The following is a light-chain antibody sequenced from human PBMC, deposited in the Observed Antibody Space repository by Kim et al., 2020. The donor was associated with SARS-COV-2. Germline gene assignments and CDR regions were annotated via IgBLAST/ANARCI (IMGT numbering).Light chain of an antibody. CDR1: SSNIGSNY. CDR3: AAWDDSLSVL. V-gene: IGLV1-47*01. CDR2: RNN. Sequence: ELTQPPSASGTPGQRDTISCSGSSSNIGSNYVYWYQQLPGTAPKLLIYRNNQRPSGVPDRFSGSKSGTSASLAISGLRSEDEADYYCAAWDDSLSVLFGGGTQLTVL. J-gene: IGLJ2*01.